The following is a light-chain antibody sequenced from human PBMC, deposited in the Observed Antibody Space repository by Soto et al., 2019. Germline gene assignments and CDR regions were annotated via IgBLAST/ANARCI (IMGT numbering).Light chain of an antibody. CDR2: DAS. J-gene: IGKJ1*01. CDR3: QQRSNWPPTWT. Sequence: IVLTQSAATLSLSPGKRATLFCRASQSVSSYLAWYQQKPGQAPRLLIYDASNRATGIPARFSGSGSVTDFTLTISSLEPEDFAVYYCQQRSNWPPTWTFGQGTKVDIK. CDR1: QSVSSY. V-gene: IGKV3-11*01.